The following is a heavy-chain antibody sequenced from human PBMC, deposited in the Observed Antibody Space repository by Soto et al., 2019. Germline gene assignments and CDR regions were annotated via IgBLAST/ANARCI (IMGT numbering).Heavy chain of an antibody. J-gene: IGHJ6*03. CDR1: EMTFSLFS. CDR2: LKEDGSEK. CDR3: VRGPLAIEGGHYYYYYMDV. Sequence: DVRLVESGGGLVQPGKSLRLACEVSEMTFSLFSMSWVRQVPGKRLEWVASLKEDGSEKSYVDSVKGRFTISRDNDKNSLYLEMNDLRADDTSVYYCVRGPLAIEGGHYYYYYMDVWGKGTTVTVSS. D-gene: IGHD2-2*01. V-gene: IGHV3-7*01.